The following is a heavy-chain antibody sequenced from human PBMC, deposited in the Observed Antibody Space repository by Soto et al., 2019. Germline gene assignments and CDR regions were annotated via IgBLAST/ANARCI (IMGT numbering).Heavy chain of an antibody. J-gene: IGHJ6*02. V-gene: IGHV1-2*02. CDR1: GYTFSAYY. Sequence: QVQLVQSGAEVKEPGDSVRVSCEASGYTFSAYYIHWVRQAPGQGLEWMGWINPKFGDTTYAQDFHGRVTMTRDMSISTVYMELSRLTSDDTAIYYCARNMDYYYGPGSGNGHGVWGQGTTVTVFS. CDR2: INPKFGDT. D-gene: IGHD3-10*01. CDR3: ARNMDYYYGPGSGNGHGV.